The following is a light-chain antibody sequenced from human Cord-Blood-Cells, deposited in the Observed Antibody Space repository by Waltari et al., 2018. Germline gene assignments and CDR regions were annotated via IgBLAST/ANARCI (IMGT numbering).Light chain of an antibody. J-gene: IGKJ2*01. CDR1: QSVSSN. CDR3: QQYNNWPPYT. V-gene: IGKV3-15*01. Sequence: EIVMTQSPATLSVSTGESATLSCRASQSVSSNLAWYQQKPGQAPRLLIYGAPTRATGIPARFSGSGSGTEFTLTISSLQSEDFAVYYCQQYNNWPPYTFGQGTKLEI. CDR2: GAP.